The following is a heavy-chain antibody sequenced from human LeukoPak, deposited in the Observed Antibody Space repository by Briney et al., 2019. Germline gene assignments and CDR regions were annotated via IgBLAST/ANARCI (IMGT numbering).Heavy chain of an antibody. CDR3: ARGGRWLQFLFNY. CDR2: INLSGSN. V-gene: IGHV4-34*01. J-gene: IGHJ4*02. Sequence: SETLSLTCAVYGGSFSGYYWSSIRQPPGKGLEWIGEINLSGSNNYNPSLKSRVTISVDTSKNQFSLKLSSVTAADTAVYYCARGGRWLQFLFNYWGQGTLVTVSS. CDR1: GGSFSGYY. D-gene: IGHD5-24*01.